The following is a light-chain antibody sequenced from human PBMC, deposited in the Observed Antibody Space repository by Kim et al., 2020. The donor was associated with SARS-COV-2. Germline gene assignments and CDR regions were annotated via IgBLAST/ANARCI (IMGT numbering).Light chain of an antibody. Sequence: QSALTQPASVSGSPGQSLTISCTGTSSDVGGYNYVSWYQQHPGKAPKLMIYDVSNRPSGVSNRFSGSKSGNTASLTISGLQAEDEADYYCSSYTNTYVIFGGGTKVTVL. CDR1: SSDVGGYNY. J-gene: IGLJ2*01. CDR2: DVS. V-gene: IGLV2-14*03. CDR3: SSYTNTYVI.